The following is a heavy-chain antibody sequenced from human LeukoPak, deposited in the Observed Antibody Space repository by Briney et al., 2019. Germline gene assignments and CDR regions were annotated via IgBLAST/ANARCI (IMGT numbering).Heavy chain of an antibody. J-gene: IGHJ4*02. D-gene: IGHD1-1*01. CDR2: IKSKTDGGTT. CDR3: TAEYKGGFDY. Sequence: PGGSLRLSCAASGFTLTNAWMTWVRQGPGKGLEWVGRIKSKTDGGTTDFAAPVKGRFTISRDDSQNTLYLQMNSLKTEDTAVYYCTAEYKGGFDYWGQGTLVTVSS. CDR1: GFTLTNAW. V-gene: IGHV3-15*01.